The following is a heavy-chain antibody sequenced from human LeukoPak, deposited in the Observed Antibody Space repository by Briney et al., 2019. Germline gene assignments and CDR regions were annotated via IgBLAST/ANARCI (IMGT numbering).Heavy chain of an antibody. CDR3: ARVAAAGTVRESYYYYYGMDV. Sequence: PGGSLRLSCAASGFTVSSNYMSWVRQAPGKGLEWVSVIYSGGSTYYADSVKGRFTISRDNSKNTLYLQMNSLRAEDTAVYYCARVAAAGTVRESYYYYYGMDVWGQGTTVTVSS. D-gene: IGHD6-13*01. CDR2: IYSGGST. V-gene: IGHV3-66*01. CDR1: GFTVSSNY. J-gene: IGHJ6*02.